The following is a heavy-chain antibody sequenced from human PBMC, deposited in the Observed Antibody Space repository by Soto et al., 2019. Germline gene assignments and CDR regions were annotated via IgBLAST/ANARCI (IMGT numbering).Heavy chain of an antibody. Sequence: AESLKISCKCSGYNFAGYWIAWVRQMPGEGLELMGIIYPSDSDTRYRPSFQGQVTISADKSISSAYLQWRSLRASDTAMYYCARGGVSTRTFDYWGQGTPVTVSS. D-gene: IGHD3-3*01. J-gene: IGHJ4*02. CDR3: ARGGVSTRTFDY. CDR1: GYNFAGYW. V-gene: IGHV5-51*01. CDR2: IYPSDSDT.